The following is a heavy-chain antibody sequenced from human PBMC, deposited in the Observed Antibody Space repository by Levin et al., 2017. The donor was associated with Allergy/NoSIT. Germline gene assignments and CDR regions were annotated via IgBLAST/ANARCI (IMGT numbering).Heavy chain of an antibody. CDR1: GGSFSGYY. Sequence: PSQTLSLTCAVYGGSFSGYYWSWIRQPPGKGLEWIGEINHSGSTNYNPSLKSRVTISVDTSKNQFSLKLSSVTAADTAVYYCARGYLYYYDSSGYSFDYWGQGTLVTVSS. CDR3: ARGYLYYYDSSGYSFDY. CDR2: INHSGST. J-gene: IGHJ4*02. V-gene: IGHV4-34*01. D-gene: IGHD3-22*01.